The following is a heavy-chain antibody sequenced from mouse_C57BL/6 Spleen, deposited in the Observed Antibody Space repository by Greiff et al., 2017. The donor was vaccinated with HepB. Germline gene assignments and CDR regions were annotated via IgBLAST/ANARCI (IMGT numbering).Heavy chain of an antibody. CDR1: GYTFTSYW. D-gene: IGHD2-3*01. CDR2: IYPGSGST. CDR3: ARYERWLLPDAMDY. V-gene: IGHV1-55*01. Sequence: QVQLQQSGAELVKPGASVKMSCKASGYTFTSYWITWVKQRPGQGLEWIGDIYPGSGSTNYNEKFKSKATLTVDTSSSTAYMQLSSLTSEDSAVYYCARYERWLLPDAMDYWGQGTSVTVSS. J-gene: IGHJ4*01.